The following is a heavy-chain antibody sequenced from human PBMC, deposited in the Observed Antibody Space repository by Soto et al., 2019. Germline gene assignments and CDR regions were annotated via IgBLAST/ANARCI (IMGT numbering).Heavy chain of an antibody. CDR1: GGSFGGYY. CDR2: INHSGST. J-gene: IGHJ4*02. V-gene: IGHV4-34*01. D-gene: IGHD3-22*01. Sequence: SETLSLTCAVYGGSFGGYYGSWIRQPPGKGLEWIGEINHSGSTNYNPSLKSRVTISVDTSKNQFSLKLSSVTAADTAVYYCAREIHYDSSGYYSLDYWGQGTLVTVSS. CDR3: AREIHYDSSGYYSLDY.